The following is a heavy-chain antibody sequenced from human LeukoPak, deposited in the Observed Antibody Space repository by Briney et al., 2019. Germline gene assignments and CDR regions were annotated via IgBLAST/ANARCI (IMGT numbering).Heavy chain of an antibody. D-gene: IGHD4-17*01. V-gene: IGHV3-21*01. CDR2: ISSSSSYI. Sequence: GGSLRLSCAASGFTFSSYSMNWVRQAPGKGLEWVSSISSSSSYIYYADSVKGRFTISRDNAKNSLYLQMNSLRAEDTAVYYCARRAGYGDYPSKVDYWGQGTLVTVSS. CDR1: GFTFSSYS. J-gene: IGHJ4*02. CDR3: ARRAGYGDYPSKVDY.